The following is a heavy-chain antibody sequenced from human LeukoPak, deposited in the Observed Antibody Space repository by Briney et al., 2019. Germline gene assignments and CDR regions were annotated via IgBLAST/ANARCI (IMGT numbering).Heavy chain of an antibody. J-gene: IGHJ4*02. V-gene: IGHV3-33*08. CDR2: IWYDGSNK. CDR3: AREGTYEMYYFDY. Sequence: PGGSLRLSCADSGFSFSSYEMNWVRQAPGKGLEWVAVIWYDGSNKYYADSVKGRFTISRDNSKNTLYLQMNSLRAEDTAVYYCAREGTYEMYYFDYWGQGTLVTVSS. D-gene: IGHD1-14*01. CDR1: GFSFSSYE.